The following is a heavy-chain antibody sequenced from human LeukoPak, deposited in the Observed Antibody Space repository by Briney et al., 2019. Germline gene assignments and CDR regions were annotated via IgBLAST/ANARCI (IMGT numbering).Heavy chain of an antibody. D-gene: IGHD3-3*01. CDR3: AKASLTIFGVVKDWFDP. CDR1: GFTLSNDF. J-gene: IGHJ5*02. CDR2: ISGSGGST. V-gene: IGHV3-23*01. Sequence: GGSLRLSCVASGFTLSNDFMSWVRQAPGKGLEWVSAISGSGGSTYYADSVKGRFTISRDNSKNTLYLQMNSLRAEDTAVYYCAKASLTIFGVVKDWFDPWGQGTLVTVSS.